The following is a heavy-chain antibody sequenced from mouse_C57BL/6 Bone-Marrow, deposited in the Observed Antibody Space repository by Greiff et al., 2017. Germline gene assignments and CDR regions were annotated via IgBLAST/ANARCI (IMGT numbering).Heavy chain of an antibody. CDR1: GFTFSNYW. J-gene: IGHJ3*01. CDR3: TAVYYDYDEVWFAY. Sequence: EVNVVESGGGLVQPGGSMKLSCVASGFTFSNYWMNWVRQSPEKGLEWVAQIRLKSDNYATHYAESVKGRFTISRDDSKSSVYLQMNNLRAEDTGIYYCTAVYYDYDEVWFAYWGQGTLVTVSA. D-gene: IGHD2-4*01. V-gene: IGHV6-3*01. CDR2: IRLKSDNYAT.